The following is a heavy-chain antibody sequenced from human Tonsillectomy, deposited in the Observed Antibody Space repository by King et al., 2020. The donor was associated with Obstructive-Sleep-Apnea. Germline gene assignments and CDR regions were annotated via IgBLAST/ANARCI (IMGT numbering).Heavy chain of an antibody. CDR1: GFSFSTYV. Sequence: VQLVESGGGVVQPGRSLRLSCAASGFSFSTYVMHWVRQAPGKGLEWVAFISYDGKNKYYADSVQGRFTISRDNSNNRSFLQMNSLRVEDTALYYCARDRSLLYAMDVWGQGTTVTVSS. V-gene: IGHV3-30*04. CDR2: ISYDGKNK. J-gene: IGHJ6*02. D-gene: IGHD2-21*02. CDR3: ARDRSLLYAMDV.